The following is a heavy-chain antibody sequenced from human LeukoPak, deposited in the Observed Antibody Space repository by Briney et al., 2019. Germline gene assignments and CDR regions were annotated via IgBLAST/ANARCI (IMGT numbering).Heavy chain of an antibody. J-gene: IGHJ4*02. D-gene: IGHD3-10*01. CDR1: GFTFDDYA. CDR2: ISWNSGSI. CDR3: AKDARGYYGSGSSLFDY. V-gene: IGHV3-9*03. Sequence: PGGSLRLSCAASGFTFDDYAMHWVRQAPGKGLEWVSGISWNSGSIGYADPVKGRFTISRDNAKNSLYLQMNSLRAEDMALYYCAKDARGYYGSGSSLFDYWGQGTLVTVSS.